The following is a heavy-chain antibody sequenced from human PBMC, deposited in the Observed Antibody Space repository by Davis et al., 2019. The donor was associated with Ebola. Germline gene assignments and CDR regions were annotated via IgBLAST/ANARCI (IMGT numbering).Heavy chain of an antibody. Sequence: GSLRLSCTVSGGSIGSSSYYWGWIRQPPGKGLEWIGTIYYSGSTYYNPSLKSRVTISVDTSKNQVSLKLSSVTAADTAVYYCARYPGMAAAGTGYYYGMDVWGQGTTVTVSS. CDR2: IYYSGST. J-gene: IGHJ6*02. V-gene: IGHV4-39*01. CDR1: GGSIGSSSYY. D-gene: IGHD6-13*01. CDR3: ARYPGMAAAGTGYYYGMDV.